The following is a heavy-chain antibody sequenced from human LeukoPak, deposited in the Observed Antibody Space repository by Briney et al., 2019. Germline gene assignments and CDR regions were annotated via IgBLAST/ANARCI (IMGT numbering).Heavy chain of an antibody. J-gene: IGHJ5*02. CDR2: TYYRGST. D-gene: IGHD6-6*01. CDR1: GASLNNYY. Sequence: SETLSLTCTVSGASLNNYYWSWIRQPPGKGLEWIGYTYYRGSTNYNPSLKSRVTISVDTSKNQFSLNLSSVTAADTAVYYCARMTYSSSPHNFFDPWGQGTLVTVSS. V-gene: IGHV4-59*01. CDR3: ARMTYSSSPHNFFDP.